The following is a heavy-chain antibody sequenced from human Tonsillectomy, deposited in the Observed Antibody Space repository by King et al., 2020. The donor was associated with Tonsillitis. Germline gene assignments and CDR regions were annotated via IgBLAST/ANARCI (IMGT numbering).Heavy chain of an antibody. J-gene: IGHJ2*01. CDR1: GGSFSGYY. CDR2: INHSGST. V-gene: IGHV4-34*01. Sequence: VQLPQWGAGLLKPSENLSLTCAVYGGSFSGYYWSWIRQPPGKGLEWIGEINHSGSTNYNPSLKSRVTVSVDTSKNQFSLKLSSVTAADTAVYYCARGSSGSYSFWYFDLWGRGTLVTVSS. D-gene: IGHD3-10*01. CDR3: ARGSSGSYSFWYFDL.